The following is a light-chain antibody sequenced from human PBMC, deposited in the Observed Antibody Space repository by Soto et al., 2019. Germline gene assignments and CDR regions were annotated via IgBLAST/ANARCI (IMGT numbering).Light chain of an antibody. CDR1: QSVSSN. V-gene: IGKV3-15*01. CDR2: GAS. Sequence: EIVMTQSPATLSVSPGERATLSCRASQSVSSNLAWYQQKPGQAPRLLIYGASTRATGIPVRFSGSGSGTEFTLTISSLQSEDFAVYYCQQYNDWPQTFGQGTKVDI. CDR3: QQYNDWPQT. J-gene: IGKJ1*01.